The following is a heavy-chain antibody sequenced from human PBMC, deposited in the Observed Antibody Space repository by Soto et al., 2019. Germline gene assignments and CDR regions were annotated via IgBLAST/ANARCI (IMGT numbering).Heavy chain of an antibody. J-gene: IGHJ4*02. D-gene: IGHD3-22*01. CDR2: ITSSSSYI. V-gene: IGHV3-21*01. CDR3: VRARSTDSRPDY. CDR1: GFTLSLYS. Sequence: LRLSCTATGFTLSLYSMIWVRQAPGKGLEWVASITSSSSYIYYEDSLKGRFTISRDNAKNSLFLQLDSLRAEDTAVYFCVRARSTDSRPDYWGQGTLVTVSS.